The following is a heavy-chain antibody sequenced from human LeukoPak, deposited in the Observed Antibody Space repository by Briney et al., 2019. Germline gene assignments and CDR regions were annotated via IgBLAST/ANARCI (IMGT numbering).Heavy chain of an antibody. Sequence: PSETLSLTCTVSGGSVSSGSYYWSWIRQPPGKGLEWIGYIYYSGSTNHNPSLKSRVTISVDTSKNQFSLKLSSVTAADTAVYYCASQYYDILTGYYSSASPNDYWGQGTLVTVSS. CDR2: IYYSGST. D-gene: IGHD3-9*01. CDR3: ASQYYDILTGYYSSASPNDY. V-gene: IGHV4-61*01. J-gene: IGHJ4*02. CDR1: GGSVSSGSYY.